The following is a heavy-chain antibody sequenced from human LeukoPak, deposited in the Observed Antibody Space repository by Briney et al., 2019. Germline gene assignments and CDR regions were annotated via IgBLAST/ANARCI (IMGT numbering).Heavy chain of an antibody. J-gene: IGHJ4*02. CDR2: MRRDGNEI. Sequence: GGSLRLSCSASGFTFSTYWMSWVRQAPGKGLEWVANMRRDGNEIYYLDSVRGRFTISRDNAKNSLYLQMNSLRAEDTAVYYCARSPAVPFSRDYYYFDYWGQGILVTVSS. CDR1: GFTFSTYW. CDR3: ARSPAVPFSRDYYYFDY. V-gene: IGHV3-7*01. D-gene: IGHD3-22*01.